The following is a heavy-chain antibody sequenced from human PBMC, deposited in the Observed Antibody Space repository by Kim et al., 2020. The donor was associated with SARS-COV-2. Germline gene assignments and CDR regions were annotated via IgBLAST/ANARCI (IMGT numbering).Heavy chain of an antibody. CDR3: AKGRGTAVVTAYFDN. Sequence: GGSLRLSCAASGFTFSGYAMSWVRQAPGKGLEWVSTISGSGDNTYYADSVKGRFTVSRDTSKNTLYLQMDSLRAEDTAVYYCAKGRGTAVVTAYFDNWG. V-gene: IGHV3-23*01. D-gene: IGHD5-18*01. CDR1: GFTFSGYA. CDR2: ISGSGDNT. J-gene: IGHJ4*01.